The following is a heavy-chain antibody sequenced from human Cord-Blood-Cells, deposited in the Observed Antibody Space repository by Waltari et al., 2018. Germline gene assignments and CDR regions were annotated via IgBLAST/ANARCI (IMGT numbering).Heavy chain of an antibody. D-gene: IGHD3-16*01. CDR2: IIPILGTA. V-gene: IGHV1-69*06. Sequence: QVQLVQSGAEVKKPGSSVKVSCKASVGPFRSYAISWVRQAPGQGLEWMGGIIPILGTANYAQKFQGRVTITADKATGTAYMERSSRRSEDTAVYYCARGGKVTEQYYLDYWGQGTLVTVSS. J-gene: IGHJ4*02. CDR1: VGPFRSYA. CDR3: ARGGKVTEQYYLDY.